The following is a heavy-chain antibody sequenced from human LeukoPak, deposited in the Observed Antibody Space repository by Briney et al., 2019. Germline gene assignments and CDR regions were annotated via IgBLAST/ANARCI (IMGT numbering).Heavy chain of an antibody. Sequence: GGSLRLSCAASGFSFASYDIHWVRQAPGKGLEWVAGMWYDGSREDYADSVKGRFTISRDMSKNTLNLQMNSLRVEDTAMFYCARDLSFGSLDFRGQGTLVTVSS. D-gene: IGHD1-26*01. CDR3: ARDLSFGSLDF. CDR2: MWYDGSRE. V-gene: IGHV3-33*01. J-gene: IGHJ4*02. CDR1: GFSFASYD.